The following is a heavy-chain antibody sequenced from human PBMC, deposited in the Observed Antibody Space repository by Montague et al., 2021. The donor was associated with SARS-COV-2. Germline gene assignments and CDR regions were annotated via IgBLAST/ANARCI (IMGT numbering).Heavy chain of an antibody. CDR3: ARGRSRITIFGVPSMYYYMDV. Sequence: SETPSLTCAVYGGSFSGYYWSWIRQPPGKGLEWIGEINHNGSNNYNKSLKHRGTISVDTSKNQLSLKLSTVIAADTAVYYFARGRSRITIFGVPSMYYYMDVWGKGTTVTVSS. CDR1: GGSFSGYY. V-gene: IGHV4-34*01. CDR2: INHNGSN. J-gene: IGHJ6*03. D-gene: IGHD3-3*01.